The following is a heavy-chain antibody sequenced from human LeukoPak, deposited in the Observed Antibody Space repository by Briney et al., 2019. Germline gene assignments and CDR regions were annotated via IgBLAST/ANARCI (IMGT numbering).Heavy chain of an antibody. D-gene: IGHD3-3*01. J-gene: IGHJ4*02. CDR2: ITQEESER. CDR1: GFTFSTSW. V-gene: IGHV3-7*01. Sequence: PGGSLRLSCAASGFTFSTSWMNWVRQAPGKGLEWVAMITQEESERYYVDSVKGRFIISRDNVKSSLYLQMNSLRAEDTVVYYCARGGGDSWGQGTLVTVSS. CDR3: ARGGGDS.